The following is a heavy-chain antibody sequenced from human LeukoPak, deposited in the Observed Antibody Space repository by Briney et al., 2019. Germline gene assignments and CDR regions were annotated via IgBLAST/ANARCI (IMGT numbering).Heavy chain of an antibody. CDR1: GFTFSDYA. Sequence: GGSLRLSCAASGFTFSDYAMSWVRQAPGKGLEWVSVISGSGGSPYYADSVKGRFTISRDNSKNTLYLQMNSLRAEDMGVYYCAKGGSVTAPDDAFDIWGQGTMVTVSS. J-gene: IGHJ3*02. D-gene: IGHD5/OR15-5a*01. CDR2: ISGSGGSP. CDR3: AKGGSVTAPDDAFDI. V-gene: IGHV3-23*01.